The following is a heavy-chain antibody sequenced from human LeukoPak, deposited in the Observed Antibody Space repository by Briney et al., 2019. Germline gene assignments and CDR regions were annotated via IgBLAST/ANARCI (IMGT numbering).Heavy chain of an antibody. D-gene: IGHD3-22*01. CDR2: IYPGDSDT. J-gene: IGHJ4*02. V-gene: IGHV5-51*01. CDR3: AVDGYYDSSGYRSFDY. CDR1: GYSFTSYW. Sequence: GESLKISCKGSGYSFTSYWIGWVRQMPGKGLEWMGIIYPGDSDTRYSPSFQGQVTISADKSISTAYLQWSSLKASYTAMYYCAVDGYYDSSGYRSFDYWGQGTMVTVSS.